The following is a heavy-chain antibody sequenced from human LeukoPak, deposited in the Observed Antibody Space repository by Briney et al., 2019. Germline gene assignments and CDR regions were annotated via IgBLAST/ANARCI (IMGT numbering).Heavy chain of an antibody. CDR1: GFTFSNYW. CDR3: ARTLPFSSGSDF. Sequence: GGSLRLSCAASGFTFSNYWMSWVRQAPGKGLEWVANIKKDGSEKYYVDSVKGRFTISRDDAKNSLYLQMNSLRAGDTAVYYCARTLPFSSGSDFWGLGTLVTVSS. V-gene: IGHV3-7*01. CDR2: IKKDGSEK. D-gene: IGHD3-22*01. J-gene: IGHJ4*02.